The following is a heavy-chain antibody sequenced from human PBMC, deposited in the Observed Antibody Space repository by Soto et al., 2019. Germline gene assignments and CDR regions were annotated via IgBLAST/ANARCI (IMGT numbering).Heavy chain of an antibody. D-gene: IGHD1-26*01. CDR3: ARVFVVGGPTINYYYGMDV. Sequence: GGSLRLSCAASGFTVSSNYMSWVRQAPGRGLEWISIIYSAGNTYYADSVKGRFTISRDNSKNTLYLQMNSLGAEDTAVYYCARVFVVGGPTINYYYGMDVWGQGTTVTVSS. V-gene: IGHV3-66*01. CDR2: IYSAGNT. CDR1: GFTVSSNY. J-gene: IGHJ6*02.